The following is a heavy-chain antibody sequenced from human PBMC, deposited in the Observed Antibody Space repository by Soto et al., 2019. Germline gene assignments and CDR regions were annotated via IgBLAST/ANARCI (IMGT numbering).Heavy chain of an antibody. D-gene: IGHD3-10*01. V-gene: IGHV3-23*01. CDR1: GFTFNNFA. CDR2: ISGGGDAV. CDR3: ARKVPGSTSRPDYWYFDL. J-gene: IGHJ2*01. Sequence: EVQLLESGGGLVQPGESLRLSCAGSGFTFNNFAMNWVRQAPGKGLEWVSTISGGGDAVFFADSVRGRFTISRDNSKDTVTLQMNSLGVDDTALYYCARKVPGSTSRPDYWYFDLWGRGTLVTVSS.